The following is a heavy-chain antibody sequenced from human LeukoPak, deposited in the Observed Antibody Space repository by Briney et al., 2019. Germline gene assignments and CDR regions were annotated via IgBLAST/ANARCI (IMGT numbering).Heavy chain of an antibody. J-gene: IGHJ4*02. CDR2: IHYSGTT. D-gene: IGHD6-19*01. Sequence: PSETLCLTCTVSGGSVSSISYYRSWIRQPPGKGLEWIGYIHYSGTTNYNPSLKSRVTMSVDTSKNQFSLKLSSVTAADTAVYYCATEASRSGRPLFDYWGQGTLVTVSS. CDR1: GGSVSSISYY. V-gene: IGHV4-61*01. CDR3: ATEASRSGRPLFDY.